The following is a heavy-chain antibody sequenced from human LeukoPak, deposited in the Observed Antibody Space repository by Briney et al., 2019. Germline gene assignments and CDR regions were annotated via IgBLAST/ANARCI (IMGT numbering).Heavy chain of an antibody. D-gene: IGHD4-17*01. CDR2: IYFSGYT. CDR3: ARVRGTVTTDFDY. Sequence: SETLSLTCSVSGGSISSKNYYWGWIRQPPGKGLEWIGSIYFSGYTYYNPSLKSRVTISVDTSKNQFSLKLSSVTAADTAVYYCARVRGTVTTDFDYWGQGTLVTVSS. V-gene: IGHV4-39*07. J-gene: IGHJ4*02. CDR1: GGSISSKNYY.